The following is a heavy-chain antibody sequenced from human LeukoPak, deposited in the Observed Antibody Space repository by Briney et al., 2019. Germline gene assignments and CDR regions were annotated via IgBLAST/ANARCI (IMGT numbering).Heavy chain of an antibody. CDR3: ARGPFRNVDTAMIASRFDP. D-gene: IGHD5-18*01. Sequence: ASVTVSFRASGYTFTGYYVHWVRQAPGQGLEWMGWINPNNGGTNYAQKFQGRVTMTRDTSITTAYMELSRLRSDDTAVYYCARGPFRNVDTAMIASRFDPWGQGILVTVSS. V-gene: IGHV1-2*02. CDR2: INPNNGGT. CDR1: GYTFTGYY. J-gene: IGHJ5*02.